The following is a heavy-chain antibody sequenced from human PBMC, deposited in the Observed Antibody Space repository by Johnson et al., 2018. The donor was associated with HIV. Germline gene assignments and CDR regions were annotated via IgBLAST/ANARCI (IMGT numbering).Heavy chain of an antibody. V-gene: IGHV3-30-3*01. CDR3: AKDPGRRDPHAFDI. CDR1: GFTFSTYD. J-gene: IGHJ3*02. CDR2: ISYDGNNK. D-gene: IGHD2-15*01. Sequence: QVQLVESGGGVVQPGRSLRLSCAASGFTFSTYDMHWVRQAPGKGLEWVAVISYDGNNKYYADSVKGRFTILRDNSKNTLYLQMNSLRAEDTAVYYCAKDPGRRDPHAFDIWGQGTMVTVSS.